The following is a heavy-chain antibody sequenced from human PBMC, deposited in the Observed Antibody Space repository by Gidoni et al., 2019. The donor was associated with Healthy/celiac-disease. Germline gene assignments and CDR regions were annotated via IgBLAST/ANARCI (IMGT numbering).Heavy chain of an antibody. CDR3: AKDLATVTFDAFDI. V-gene: IGHV3-9*01. CDR1: GFTFDDYA. D-gene: IGHD4-17*01. CDR2: ISWNSGSI. Sequence: EVQLVESGGGLVQPGRSLRLSCAASGFTFDDYAMHWVRQAPGKGLEWVSGISWNSGSIGYADSVKGRFTISRDNAKNSLYLQMNSLRAEDTALYYCAKDLATVTFDAFDIWGQGTMVTVSS. J-gene: IGHJ3*02.